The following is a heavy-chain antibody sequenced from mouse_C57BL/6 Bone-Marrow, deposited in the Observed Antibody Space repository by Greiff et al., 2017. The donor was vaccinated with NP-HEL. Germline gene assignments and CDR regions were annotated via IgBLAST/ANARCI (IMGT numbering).Heavy chain of an antibody. D-gene: IGHD2-1*01. J-gene: IGHJ1*03. CDR1: GFTFSDYG. V-gene: IGHV5-15*01. CDR3: ARDYGKGEWYFDV. CDR2: ISNLAYSI. Sequence: EVMLVESGGGLVQPGGSLKLSCAASGFTFSDYGMAWVRQAPRKGPEWVAFISNLAYSIYYADTVTGRFTISRENAKNTLYLEMSSLRSEDTAMYYCARDYGKGEWYFDVWGTGTTVTVSS.